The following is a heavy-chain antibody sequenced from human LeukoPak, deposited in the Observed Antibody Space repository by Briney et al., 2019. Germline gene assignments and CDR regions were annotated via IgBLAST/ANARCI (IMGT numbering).Heavy chain of an antibody. V-gene: IGHV4-39*07. Sequence: SETLSLTCTVSGGSISSGSYYWSWVRQPPGKGLEWIGEIYHSGSTNYNPSLKSRVTISVDKSKNQFSLKLSSVTAADTAVYYCAREMIAVAGTGIDYWGQGTLVTVSS. D-gene: IGHD6-19*01. CDR1: GGSISSGSYY. CDR3: AREMIAVAGTGIDY. J-gene: IGHJ4*02. CDR2: IYHSGST.